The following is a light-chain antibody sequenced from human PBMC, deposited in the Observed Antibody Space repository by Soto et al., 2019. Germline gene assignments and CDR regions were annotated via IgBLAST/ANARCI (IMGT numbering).Light chain of an antibody. J-gene: IGKJ1*01. Sequence: EIVMIQSPRTSVVSAEKGAIRSCRGSQSVSSNLAWYQQKPGQAPRLLIYGASTRATGIPARFSGSGSGTEFTLTIRCLQSEDFAVYYCQQHSTCPWTFAQGTKVDIK. CDR2: GAS. CDR3: QQHSTCPWT. V-gene: IGKV3-15*01. CDR1: QSVSSN.